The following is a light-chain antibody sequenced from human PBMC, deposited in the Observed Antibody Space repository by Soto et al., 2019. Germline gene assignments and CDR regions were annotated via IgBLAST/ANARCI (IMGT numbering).Light chain of an antibody. J-gene: IGKJ1*01. V-gene: IGKV3-15*01. CDR3: QQYHYWWT. CDR2: GAS. CDR1: QRIDTN. Sequence: EIVVTQSPATLSVSPGESATLSCRASQRIDTNLAWFQQKRGQAPRLLIYGASTRATGVPARFRGSGSGTEFTLTISSLQSEDSADYYCQQYHYWWTFGQGTKVEIK.